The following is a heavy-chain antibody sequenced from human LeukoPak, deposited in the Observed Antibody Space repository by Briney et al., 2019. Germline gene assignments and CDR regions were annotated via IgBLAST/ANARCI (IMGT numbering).Heavy chain of an antibody. J-gene: IGHJ3*02. Sequence: ASVKVSCKASGYTFTSYYMHWVRQAPGQGLEWMGIINPSGGSTSYAQKFQGRVTMTRDTSTSTVYMELSSLRSEDTAVYYCARDRREMATTDAFDTWGQGTMVTVSS. CDR1: GYTFTSYY. D-gene: IGHD5-24*01. CDR3: ARDRREMATTDAFDT. V-gene: IGHV1-46*01. CDR2: INPSGGST.